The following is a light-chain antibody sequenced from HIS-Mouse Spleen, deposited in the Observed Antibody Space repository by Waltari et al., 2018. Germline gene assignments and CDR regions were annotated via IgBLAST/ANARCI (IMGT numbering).Light chain of an antibody. CDR2: DFS. V-gene: IGLV2-14*03. CDR3: SSYTSSSTLGV. Sequence: QSALTQPASVSGSPGQSITISCTGTSSDVGGYNYVSWYQQHPGKAPKRMIYDFSNRPSGVSHRVSGSKSGNTASLTISGLQAEDEADYYCSSYTSSSTLGVFGTGTKVTVL. CDR1: SSDVGGYNY. J-gene: IGLJ1*01.